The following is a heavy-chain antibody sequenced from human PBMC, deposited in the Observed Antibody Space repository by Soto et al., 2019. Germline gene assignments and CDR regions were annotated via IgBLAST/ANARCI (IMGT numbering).Heavy chain of an antibody. V-gene: IGHV4-59*01. J-gene: IGHJ5*02. D-gene: IGHD2-21*02. Sequence: SLTCSVSGGSISSYYWSWIRQPPGKGLEWIGYIFYSGSTNQSPSLKSRVTISVDTSKNQFSLKLRSVTAADTAVYYCARTALGWFDPWGQGTLVTVSS. CDR2: IFYSGST. CDR3: ARTALGWFDP. CDR1: GGSISSYY.